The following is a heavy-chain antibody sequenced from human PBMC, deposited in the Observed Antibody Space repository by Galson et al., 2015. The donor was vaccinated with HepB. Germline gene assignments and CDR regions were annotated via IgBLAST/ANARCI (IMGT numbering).Heavy chain of an antibody. CDR2: IIPIFGTA. V-gene: IGHV1-69*13. Sequence: SVKVSCKASGGTFSSYAISWVRQAPGQGLEWMGGIIPIFGTANYAQKFQGRVTITADESTSTAYMELSSLRSEDTAVYYCARAPRAPHDYSPSFYYGMDVWGQGTTVTVSS. CDR3: ARAPRAPHDYSPSFYYGMDV. D-gene: IGHD4-11*01. CDR1: GGTFSSYA. J-gene: IGHJ6*02.